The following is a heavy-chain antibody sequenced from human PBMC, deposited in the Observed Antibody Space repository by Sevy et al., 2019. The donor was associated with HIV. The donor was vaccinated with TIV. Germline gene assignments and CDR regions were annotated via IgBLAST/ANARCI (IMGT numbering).Heavy chain of an antibody. D-gene: IGHD3-10*01. J-gene: IGHJ5*02. Sequence: SVKVSCKASGGTFSSYAISWVRQAPGQGLEWMGGIIPIFGTANYAQTFQGRVTITADESTSTAYMELSSLRSEDTAVYYCARDLGITMVRGVINIKGINWFDPWGQGTLVTVSS. CDR3: ARDLGITMVRGVINIKGINWFDP. V-gene: IGHV1-69*13. CDR2: IIPIFGTA. CDR1: GGTFSSYA.